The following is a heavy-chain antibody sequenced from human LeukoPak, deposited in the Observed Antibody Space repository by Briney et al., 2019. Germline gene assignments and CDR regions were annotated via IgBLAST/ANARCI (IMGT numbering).Heavy chain of an antibody. CDR2: INWNGGST. CDR3: ARVLLVPAAMWAVDY. Sequence: PGGSLRLSCAASGFTFDDYGMSWVRQAPGEGLEWVSGINWNGGSTGYADSVKGRFTISRDNAKNSLYLQMNSLRAEDTAVYYCARVLLVPAAMWAVDYWGQGTLVTVSS. V-gene: IGHV3-20*04. J-gene: IGHJ4*02. CDR1: GFTFDDYG. D-gene: IGHD2-2*01.